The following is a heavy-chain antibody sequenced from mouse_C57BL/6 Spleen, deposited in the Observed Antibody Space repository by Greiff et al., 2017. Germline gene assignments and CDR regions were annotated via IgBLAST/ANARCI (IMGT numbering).Heavy chain of an antibody. CDR3: ARGIYYYGSSYFDY. J-gene: IGHJ2*01. D-gene: IGHD1-1*01. V-gene: IGHV1-52*01. CDR2: IDPSDSET. CDR1: GYTFTSYW. Sequence: VQLQQPGAELVRPGSSVKLSCKASGYTFTSYWMHWVKQRPIQGLEWIGNIDPSDSETHYNQKFKDKATLPVDKSSSTAYMHLSSLTSEDSAVYYCARGIYYYGSSYFDYWGQGTTLTVSS.